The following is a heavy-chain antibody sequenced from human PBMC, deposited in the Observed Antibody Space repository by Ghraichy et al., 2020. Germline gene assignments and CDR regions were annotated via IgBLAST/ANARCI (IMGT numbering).Heavy chain of an antibody. CDR2: IYSAGYA. Sequence: GGSLRLSCAASGFTVTTNSMSWVRQAPGKGLEWVSVIYSAGYAYYADSVKGRFTISRDTSKNTLYLHMNSLRAEATAFYYCAGDPPGGRGFYYFNYWGQGTLVTVSS. D-gene: IGHD3-10*01. CDR1: GFTVTTNS. V-gene: IGHV3-53*01. CDR3: AGDPPGGRGFYYFNY. J-gene: IGHJ4*02.